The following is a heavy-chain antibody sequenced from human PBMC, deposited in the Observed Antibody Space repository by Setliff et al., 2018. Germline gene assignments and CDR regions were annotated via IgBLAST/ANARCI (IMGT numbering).Heavy chain of an antibody. CDR2: IYIGGSA. CDR3: AREQWLDPPGYYYMDV. J-gene: IGHJ6*03. D-gene: IGHD6-19*01. V-gene: IGHV4-4*07. CDR1: GGSISSYY. Sequence: SETLSLTCTVSGGSISSYYWSWIRQPDGEGLEWIGHIYIGGSAKYNPSLTSRVTMSIDTSKNQFSLKLNSVTAADMAVYYCAREQWLDPPGYYYMDVWAKGTTVTVSS.